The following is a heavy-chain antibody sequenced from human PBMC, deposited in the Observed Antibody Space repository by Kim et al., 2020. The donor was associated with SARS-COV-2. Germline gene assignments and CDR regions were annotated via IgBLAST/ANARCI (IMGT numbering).Heavy chain of an antibody. CDR2: INPSGGST. D-gene: IGHD3-9*01. Sequence: ASVKVSCKASGYTFTSYYMHWVRQAPGQGLEWMGIINPSGGSTSYAQKFQGRVTMTRDTSTSTVYMELSSLRSEDTAVYYCARDRKIGVENYDILTGYYNWAYYFDYWGQGTLVTVSS. CDR1: GYTFTSYY. CDR3: ARDRKIGVENYDILTGYYNWAYYFDY. J-gene: IGHJ4*02. V-gene: IGHV1-46*01.